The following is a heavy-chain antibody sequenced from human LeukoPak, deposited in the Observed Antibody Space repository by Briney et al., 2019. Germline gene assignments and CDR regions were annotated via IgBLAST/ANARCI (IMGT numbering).Heavy chain of an antibody. CDR2: FYNSGST. J-gene: IGHJ6*03. V-gene: IGHV4-59*01. CDR1: GGSISSYY. Sequence: SETLSLTCTVSGGSISSYYWSWIRQPPGKGLEWIGYFYNSGSTDYNPSLKSRVTISVDTSKKQISLKLSSVTAADTAVYYCARYAHYDFWSGYYDYYMDVWGKGTTVTVSS. CDR3: ARYAHYDFWSGYYDYYMDV. D-gene: IGHD3-3*01.